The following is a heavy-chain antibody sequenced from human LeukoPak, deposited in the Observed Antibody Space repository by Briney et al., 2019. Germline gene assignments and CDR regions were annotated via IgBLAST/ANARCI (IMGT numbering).Heavy chain of an antibody. V-gene: IGHV4-4*07. Sequence: SETLSLTCTVSGGSISSYYWSWIRQPAGKGLEWIGRIYTSGSTNYNPSLKSRVTMSVDTSKNQFSLKLSSVTAADTAVYYCARDIIWAAAPLGFDPWGQGTLVTVSS. CDR2: IYTSGST. J-gene: IGHJ5*02. CDR3: ARDIIWAAAPLGFDP. D-gene: IGHD6-13*01. CDR1: GGSISSYY.